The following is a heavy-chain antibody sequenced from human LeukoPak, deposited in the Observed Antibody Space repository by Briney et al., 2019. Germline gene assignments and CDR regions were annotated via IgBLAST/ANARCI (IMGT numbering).Heavy chain of an antibody. CDR3: ARWRMDKSSGYADY. J-gene: IGHJ4*02. V-gene: IGHV5-51*01. Sequence: GESLKISCKGSGYSFTSYWLGWVRQMPGKGLEWMGIIHPGDSDTRYSPSFQGQVTISADKSISTAYLQWSSLKASDTAMYYCARWRMDKSSGYADYWGQGTLVTVSS. CDR1: GYSFTSYW. CDR2: IHPGDSDT. D-gene: IGHD3-22*01.